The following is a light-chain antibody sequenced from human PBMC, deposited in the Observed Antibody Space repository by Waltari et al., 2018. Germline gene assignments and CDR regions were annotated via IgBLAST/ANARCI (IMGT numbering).Light chain of an antibody. J-gene: IGKJ4*02. CDR2: DAS. Sequence: EIVLTQSPATLSLSPGERATLSCRATQRVSSYFAWYQHKPGPAPRLLSYDASNRATGIPARFRGSGPGTDFTFTISSIEPADFAVYCRQQRRNWRPITFGGGTKVEIK. V-gene: IGKV3-11*01. CDR1: QRVSSY. CDR3: QQRRNWRPIT.